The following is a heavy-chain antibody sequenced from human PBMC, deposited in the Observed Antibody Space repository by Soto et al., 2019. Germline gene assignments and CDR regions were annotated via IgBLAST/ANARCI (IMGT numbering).Heavy chain of an antibody. CDR1: GLTFTSYS. CDR2: ISSSSSTI. Sequence: EVQLVESGGGLVQPGGSLRLSCAASGLTFTSYSMNWVRQAPGKGLEWVSFISSSSSTIYYADSVKGRFTISRDNAPNSLYLQMSTLRDEGTAVYYSARDRGYTYGFDFWGQGALVTVSS. V-gene: IGHV3-48*02. CDR3: ARDRGYTYGFDF. J-gene: IGHJ4*02. D-gene: IGHD5-18*01.